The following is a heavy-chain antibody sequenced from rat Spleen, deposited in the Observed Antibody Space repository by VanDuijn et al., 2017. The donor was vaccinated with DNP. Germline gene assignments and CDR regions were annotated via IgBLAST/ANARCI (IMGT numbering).Heavy chain of an antibody. CDR2: ISYEGSST. Sequence: EVQLVESGGGLVQPGRSLKLSCAASGFAFSDYYMAWVRQPPKKGLEWVASISYEGSSTYYGDSVKGRFTISRDNAKSTLYLQMTSLRSEDTATYYCARHVGHFDYWGQGVMVTVSS. V-gene: IGHV5-22*01. CDR3: ARHVGHFDY. D-gene: IGHD1-12*01. CDR1: GFAFSDYY. J-gene: IGHJ2*01.